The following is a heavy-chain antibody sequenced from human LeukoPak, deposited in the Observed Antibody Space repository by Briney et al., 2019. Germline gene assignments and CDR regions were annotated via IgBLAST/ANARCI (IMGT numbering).Heavy chain of an antibody. V-gene: IGHV3-23*01. Sequence: GGSLRLSCAASGFTFSTYAMSWLRQAPGKGLETVSTIGGSGANTNYADSVRGRFTVSRDNSKNTLFLQMNSLRAEDTAVYYCARDRGYSYFAGGDYWGQGTLVTVPS. CDR1: GFTFSTYA. CDR2: IGGSGANT. J-gene: IGHJ4*02. CDR3: ARDRGYSYFAGGDY. D-gene: IGHD5-18*01.